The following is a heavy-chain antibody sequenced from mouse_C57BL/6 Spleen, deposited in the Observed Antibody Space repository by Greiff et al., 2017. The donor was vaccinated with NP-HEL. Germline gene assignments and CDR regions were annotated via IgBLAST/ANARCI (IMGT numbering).Heavy chain of an antibody. D-gene: IGHD2-5*01. CDR3: ARTYYSNWYFDY. Sequence: QVQLQQPGAELVKPGASVKLSCKASGYTFTSYWMHWVKQRPGQDLEWIGMIHPNSGSTNYNEKFKSKATLTVDKSSSTAYMQLSSLTSEDSAVYYCARTYYSNWYFDYWGQGTTLTVSS. CDR1: GYTFTSYW. V-gene: IGHV1-64*01. J-gene: IGHJ2*01. CDR2: IHPNSGST.